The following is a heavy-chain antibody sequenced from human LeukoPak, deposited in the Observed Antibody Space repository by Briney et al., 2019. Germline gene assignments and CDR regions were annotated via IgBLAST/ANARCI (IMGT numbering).Heavy chain of an antibody. CDR3: ARGGGLDV. Sequence: GGSLRLSCAASGFTFSSYWMNWARQAPGKGLEWVASVNHNGNVNYYVDSVKGRFTISRDNAKNSLYLQMSNLRAEDAAVYFCARGGGLDVWGQGATVTVSS. CDR1: GFTFSSYW. D-gene: IGHD3-16*01. V-gene: IGHV3-7*03. CDR2: VNHNGNVN. J-gene: IGHJ6*02.